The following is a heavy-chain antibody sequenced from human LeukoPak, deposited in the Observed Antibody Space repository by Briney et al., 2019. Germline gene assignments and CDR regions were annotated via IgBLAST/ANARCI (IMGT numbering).Heavy chain of an antibody. CDR2: ISSSSSYI. V-gene: IGHV3-21*04. D-gene: IGHD2-2*01. CDR1: GFTFSSYS. Sequence: NPGGSLRLSCAASGFTFSSYSMNWVRQAPGKGLEWVSSISSSSSYIYYADSVKGRFTISRDNAKNSLYLQMNSLRAEDTAVYYCAKTRIAVVPLSAFDIWGQGTMVTVSS. CDR3: AKTRIAVVPLSAFDI. J-gene: IGHJ3*02.